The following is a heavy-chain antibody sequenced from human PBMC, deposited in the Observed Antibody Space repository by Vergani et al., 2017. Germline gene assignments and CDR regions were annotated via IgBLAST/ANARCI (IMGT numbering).Heavy chain of an antibody. CDR1: GGTFSSYA. Sequence: QVQLVQSGAEVKKPGSSVKVSCKASGGTFSSYAISWVRQAPGQGLEWMGGIIPIFGTAYYAQKFQGRVTITADESTSTAYMELSSLRSEDTAVYYCARGTSMTTVTNDAFDIWGQGTMVTVSS. J-gene: IGHJ3*02. D-gene: IGHD4-17*01. CDR2: IIPIFGTA. V-gene: IGHV1-69*12. CDR3: ARGTSMTTVTNDAFDI.